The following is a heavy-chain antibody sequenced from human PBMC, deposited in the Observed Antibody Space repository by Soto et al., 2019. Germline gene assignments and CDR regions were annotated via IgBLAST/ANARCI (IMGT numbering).Heavy chain of an antibody. CDR1: GFTFSSYG. J-gene: IGHJ6*02. D-gene: IGHD2-8*01. CDR2: ISYDGSNK. CDR3: AKRDIVPVGRTYYYYGMDV. V-gene: IGHV3-30*18. Sequence: QVQLVESGGGVVQPGRSLRLSCAASGFTFSSYGMHWVRQAPGKGLEWVAVISYDGSNKYYADSVKGRCTIARDNSKNPLYLQMNSLRAADTAVYYCAKRDIVPVGRTYYYYGMDVWGQGTPVTVSS.